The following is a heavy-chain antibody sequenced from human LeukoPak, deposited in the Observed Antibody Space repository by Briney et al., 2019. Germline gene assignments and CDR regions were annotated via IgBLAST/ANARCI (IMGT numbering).Heavy chain of an antibody. CDR3: ARDAGNSGYGCDL. Sequence: QPGGSLRLSCAASGFIFSQYSMNWVRQAPGKGLEWVSHIRSSSETFYADSVKGRFTISRDNARNSLYLQMYNLRGEDTAIYYCARDAGNSGYGCDLWGQGTLVTVSS. CDR1: GFIFSQYS. J-gene: IGHJ5*02. CDR2: IRSSSET. V-gene: IGHV3-48*01. D-gene: IGHD5-12*01.